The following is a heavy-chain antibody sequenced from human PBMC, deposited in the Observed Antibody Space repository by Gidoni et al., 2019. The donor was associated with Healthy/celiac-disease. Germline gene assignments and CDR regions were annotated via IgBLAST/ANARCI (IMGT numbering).Heavy chain of an antibody. V-gene: IGHV3-33*01. CDR1: EFTFGSYA. CDR2: IWYDGSNK. CDR3: ARDRAAIGDY. D-gene: IGHD6-25*01. J-gene: IGHJ4*02. Sequence: QVQLVESGGGVVQPGRSLRLSCPASEFTFGSYAMHWVRQAPGKGLEWVALIWYDGSNKYYADSVKGRFTISRDNSKSTLFLQMNSLRAEDTAVYYCARDRAAIGDYWGQGTLVTVSS.